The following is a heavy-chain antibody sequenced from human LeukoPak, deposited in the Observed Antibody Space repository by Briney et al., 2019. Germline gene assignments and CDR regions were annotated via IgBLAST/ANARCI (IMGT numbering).Heavy chain of an antibody. Sequence: ASVKVSCKASGGTFSSYAISWVRQAPGQGLEWMGRIIPIFGTANYAQKFQGRVTITTDESTSTAYMELSSLRSEDTAVYYCARDPLTDYGDYWAFDIWGQGTMVTVSS. CDR2: IIPIFGTA. V-gene: IGHV1-69*05. D-gene: IGHD4-17*01. J-gene: IGHJ3*02. CDR1: GGTFSSYA. CDR3: ARDPLTDYGDYWAFDI.